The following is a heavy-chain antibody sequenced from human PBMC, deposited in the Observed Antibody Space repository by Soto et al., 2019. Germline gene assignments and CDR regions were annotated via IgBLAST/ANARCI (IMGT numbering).Heavy chain of an antibody. D-gene: IGHD2-2*01. V-gene: IGHV1-18*01. J-gene: IGHJ4*02. Sequence: QVHLVQSESEVKMPGASVKVSCKTSGYTFSDYGVSWVRQAPGQGLEWMGWTNTFNGNTKYEQKFQGRVTFSIDTATRTVFLELTILKFDDATVYYCARGIIPENYWGQGTRVSVSS. CDR3: ARGIIPENY. CDR1: GYTFSDYG. CDR2: TNTFNGNT.